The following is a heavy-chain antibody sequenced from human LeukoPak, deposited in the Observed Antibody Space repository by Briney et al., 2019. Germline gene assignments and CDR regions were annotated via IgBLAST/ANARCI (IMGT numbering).Heavy chain of an antibody. D-gene: IGHD2-2*01. CDR1: GGTFSSYA. CDR3: ARTRCSSTSCYSPNWSDP. J-gene: IGHJ5*02. Sequence: ASVKVSCKASGGTFSSYAISWVRQAPGQGLEWMGGIIPIFGTANYAQKFQGRVTITADKSTSTAYMELSSLRSEDTAVYYCARTRCSSTSCYSPNWSDPWGQGTLVTVSS. V-gene: IGHV1-69*06. CDR2: IIPIFGTA.